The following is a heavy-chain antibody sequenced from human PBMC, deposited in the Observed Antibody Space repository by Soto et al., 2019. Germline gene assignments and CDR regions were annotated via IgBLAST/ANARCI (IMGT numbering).Heavy chain of an antibody. V-gene: IGHV1-8*02. CDR1: GYTFTSYD. CDR2: MNPNSGNT. CDR3: ATYDFWSGYPMDV. J-gene: IGHJ6*03. Sequence: ASLKVSCKASGYTFTSYDINWVRQATGQGLEWMGWMNPNSGNTGYAQKFQGRVTMTRNTSISTAYMELSSLRSEDTAVYYCATYDFWSGYPMDVWGKGTAVTVSS. D-gene: IGHD3-3*01.